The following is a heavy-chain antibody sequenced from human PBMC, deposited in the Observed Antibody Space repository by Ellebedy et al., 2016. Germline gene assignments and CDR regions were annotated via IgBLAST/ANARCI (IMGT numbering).Heavy chain of an antibody. CDR2: INPSGGAT. CDR1: GYTFTRYY. CDR3: ARDRSYGSGSYSEHYYYYYSMDV. J-gene: IGHJ6*02. V-gene: IGHV1-46*01. D-gene: IGHD3-10*01. Sequence: ASVKVSXXASGYTFTRYYVHWVRQVPGQGLEWMGTINPSGGATRYAQKFQGRLSLTRDTSTRTLYMELSRLTSDDTAVFYCARDRSYGSGSYSEHYYYYYSMDVWGQGSTVTVSS.